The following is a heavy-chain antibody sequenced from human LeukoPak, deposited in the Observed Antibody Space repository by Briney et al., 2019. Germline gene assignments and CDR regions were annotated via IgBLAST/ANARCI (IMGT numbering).Heavy chain of an antibody. CDR3: ARGTEYFVFDI. Sequence: GGSPRLSCAASGFTFSSYWMHWVRQAPGKGLVWVSRLNSDGSSTNYADSVKGRFTISRDNAKNTLYLQMNSLRAEDTAVYYCARGTEYFVFDIWGQGTMVTVSS. J-gene: IGHJ3*02. D-gene: IGHD3-9*01. CDR2: LNSDGSST. CDR1: GFTFSSYW. V-gene: IGHV3-74*01.